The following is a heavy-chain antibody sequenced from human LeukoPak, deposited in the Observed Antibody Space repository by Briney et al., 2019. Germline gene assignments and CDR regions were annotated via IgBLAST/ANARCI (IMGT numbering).Heavy chain of an antibody. D-gene: IGHD2/OR15-2a*01. CDR2: IYHSGTT. CDR3: AQKAPFSPGYSQD. Sequence: SETLSLTCTVSGGSITSYFWSWFRQPPGKGLEWIGYIYHSGTTNYNPSLKSRVTISVDTSKSQFSLKLDSVTAADTAVYYCAQKAPFSPGYSQDWGQGTLVTVSP. V-gene: IGHV4-59*01. J-gene: IGHJ1*01. CDR1: GGSITSYF.